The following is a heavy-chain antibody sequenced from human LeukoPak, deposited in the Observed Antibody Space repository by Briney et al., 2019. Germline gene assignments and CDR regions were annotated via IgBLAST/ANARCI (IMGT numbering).Heavy chain of an antibody. J-gene: IGHJ4*02. Sequence: GGSLRLSCAVSGITLSNYGMSWVRQAPGKGLEWVAGISDRGSRTNYADSVKGRFTISTDHPKNTLYLQMNSLRAEDTAVYFCSKRGVVIRVILVGFHKEAYYFDSWGQGALVTVSS. D-gene: IGHD3-22*01. CDR2: ISDRGSRT. CDR3: SKRGVVIRVILVGFHKEAYYFDS. CDR1: GITLSNYG. V-gene: IGHV3-23*01.